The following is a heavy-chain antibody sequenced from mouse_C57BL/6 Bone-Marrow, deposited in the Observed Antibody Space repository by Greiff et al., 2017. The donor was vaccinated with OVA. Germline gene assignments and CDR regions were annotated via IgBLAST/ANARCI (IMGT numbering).Heavy chain of an antibody. J-gene: IGHJ2*01. CDR2: ISNLAYSI. V-gene: IGHV5-15*01. CDR3: ARQERTTVDY. D-gene: IGHD1-1*01. CDR1: GFTFSDYG. Sequence: EVQLVEPGGGLVQPGGSLKLSCAASGFTFSDYGMAWVRQAPRKGPEWVAFISNLAYSIYYADTVTGRFTISRENAKNTLYLEMSSLRAEDTAMYYCARQERTTVDYWGQGTTLTVSS.